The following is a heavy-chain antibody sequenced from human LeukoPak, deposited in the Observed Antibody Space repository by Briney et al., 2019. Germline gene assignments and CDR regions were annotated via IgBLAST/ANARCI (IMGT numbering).Heavy chain of an antibody. Sequence: PGGSLRLSCAASGFTVSSNYMSWVRQAPGKGLEWVSVIYSGGSTYYADSVKGRLTISRDNSKNTLYLQMNSLRAEDTAVYYCARGGRGVIFHYWGQGTLVTVSS. CDR2: IYSGGST. J-gene: IGHJ4*02. CDR1: GFTVSSNY. CDR3: ARGGRGVIFHY. D-gene: IGHD3-10*01. V-gene: IGHV3-53*01.